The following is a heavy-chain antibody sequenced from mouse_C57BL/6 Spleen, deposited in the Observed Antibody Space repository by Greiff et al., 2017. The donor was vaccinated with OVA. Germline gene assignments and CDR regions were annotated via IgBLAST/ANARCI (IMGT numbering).Heavy chain of an antibody. Sequence: QVQLQQPGTELVKPGASVKLSCTASGYTFTSYWMHWVKQRPGQGLEWIGNINPSNGGTNYNEKFKSKATLTVDKSSSTAYMQLSSLTSEDSAVYDCERSEGHYDYPWFAYWGQGTLVTVSA. D-gene: IGHD2-4*01. J-gene: IGHJ3*01. CDR1: GYTFTSYW. CDR2: INPSNGGT. CDR3: ERSEGHYDYPWFAY. V-gene: IGHV1-53*01.